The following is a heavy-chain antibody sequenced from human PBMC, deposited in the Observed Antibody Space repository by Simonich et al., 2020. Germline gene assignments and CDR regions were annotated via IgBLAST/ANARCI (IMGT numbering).Heavy chain of an antibody. J-gene: IGHJ3*02. CDR1: GGSFSGYY. CDR3: ARGKGWKNAFDI. D-gene: IGHD1-1*01. Sequence: QVQLQQWGAGLLKPSETLSLTCAVYGGSFSGYYWSWIRQPPGKGLEWIGEINHSGSTKYHPSLKSRVTISVDTSKNQVSLKLSSVTAADTAVYYCARGKGWKNAFDIWGQGTMVTVSS. V-gene: IGHV4-34*01. CDR2: INHSGST.